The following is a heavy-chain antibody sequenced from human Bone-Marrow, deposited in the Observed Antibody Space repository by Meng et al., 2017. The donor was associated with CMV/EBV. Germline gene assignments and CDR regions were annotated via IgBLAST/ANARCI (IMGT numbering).Heavy chain of an antibody. Sequence: VKVSCKASGYTFTGYYMHWVRQAPGQGLEWMGWINPNSGGTNYAQKFQGRVTMTRDTSISTAYMELSRLRSDDTAVYYCAREGDSYSSGWYSVAYWGQGTLVAVSS. V-gene: IGHV1-2*02. J-gene: IGHJ4*02. CDR2: INPNSGGT. D-gene: IGHD6-19*01. CDR1: GYTFTGYY. CDR3: AREGDSYSSGWYSVAY.